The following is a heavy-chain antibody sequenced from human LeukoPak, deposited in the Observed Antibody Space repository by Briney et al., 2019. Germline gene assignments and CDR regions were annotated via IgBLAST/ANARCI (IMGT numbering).Heavy chain of an antibody. V-gene: IGHV3-74*01. CDR2: IASDGSST. D-gene: IGHD2-8*01. Sequence: GGSLRLSCAASGFTFSSYWMNWVRQAPGKGLVWVSRIASDGSSTTYADSVKGRFTISRDNSKNTLYLQMNSLRAEDTAVYYCAKSDAGGLILNWFDPWGQGTLVTVSS. CDR1: GFTFSSYW. J-gene: IGHJ5*02. CDR3: AKSDAGGLILNWFDP.